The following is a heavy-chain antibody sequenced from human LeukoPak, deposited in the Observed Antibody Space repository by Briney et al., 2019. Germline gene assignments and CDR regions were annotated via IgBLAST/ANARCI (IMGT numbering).Heavy chain of an antibody. CDR2: INHSGST. Sequence: SETLSLTCAVYGGSFSGYYWSWIRQPPGKGLEWIGEINHSGSTNYNPSLKSRVTISVETSKNQFSLKLSSVTAAEAAVYCCARTDYYDSSGYYYMPSDAFDIWGQGTMVAVSS. CDR3: ARTDYYDSSGYYYMPSDAFDI. CDR1: GGSFSGYY. J-gene: IGHJ3*02. D-gene: IGHD3-22*01. V-gene: IGHV4-34*01.